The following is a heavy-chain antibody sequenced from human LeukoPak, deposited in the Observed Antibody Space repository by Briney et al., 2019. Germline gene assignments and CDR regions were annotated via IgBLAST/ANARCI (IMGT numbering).Heavy chain of an antibody. CDR3: ARDISGWYNY. D-gene: IGHD6-19*01. CDR1: GGTFSSYA. V-gene: IGHV1-69*04. J-gene: IGHJ4*02. Sequence: GSSVKVSCKASGGTFSSYAICWVRQAPGQGPEWMGRIIPILGIANYAQKFQGRVTITADKSTSTAYMELSSLRSEDTAVYYCARDISGWYNYWGQGTLVTVSS. CDR2: IIPILGIA.